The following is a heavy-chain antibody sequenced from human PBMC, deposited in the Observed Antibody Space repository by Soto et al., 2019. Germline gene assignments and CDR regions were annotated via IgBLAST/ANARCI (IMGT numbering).Heavy chain of an antibody. CDR2: ISYDVSNK. Sequence: GGSLRLSCAASGFTFSSYAMHWVRQAPGKGLEWVAVISYDVSNKYYADSVKGRFTISRDNSKNTLYLQMNSLRAEDTAVYYCARDNKIQFYYYYYGMDVWGQGTKVTVSS. J-gene: IGHJ6*02. D-gene: IGHD5-18*01. CDR1: GFTFSSYA. V-gene: IGHV3-30-3*01. CDR3: ARDNKIQFYYYYYGMDV.